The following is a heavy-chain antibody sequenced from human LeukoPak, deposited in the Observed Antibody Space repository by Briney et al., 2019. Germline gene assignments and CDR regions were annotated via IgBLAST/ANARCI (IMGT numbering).Heavy chain of an antibody. CDR2: ISGSGGST. Sequence: GGSLRLSCAASGFTFSSYAMSWVRQAPGKGLEWVSAISGSGGSTYYADSVKGRFTISRDNSKNTLYLQMNGLRAEDTAVYYCAKGTEYSSSSVYFDYWGQGTLVTVSS. J-gene: IGHJ4*02. V-gene: IGHV3-23*01. D-gene: IGHD6-6*01. CDR1: GFTFSSYA. CDR3: AKGTEYSSSSVYFDY.